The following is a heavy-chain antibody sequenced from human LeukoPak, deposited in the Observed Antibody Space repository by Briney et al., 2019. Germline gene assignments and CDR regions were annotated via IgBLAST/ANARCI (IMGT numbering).Heavy chain of an antibody. V-gene: IGHV3-23*01. J-gene: IGHJ4*02. Sequence: GGSLRLSCAASGFTFSSYAMSWVRQAPGKGLERVSAISGSGGSTYYADSVKGRFTISRDNSKNTLDLQMNSLRVEDTAVYYCAKNSLRNSDYWGQGTLVTVSS. D-gene: IGHD4-17*01. CDR2: ISGSGGST. CDR3: AKNSLRNSDY. CDR1: GFTFSSYA.